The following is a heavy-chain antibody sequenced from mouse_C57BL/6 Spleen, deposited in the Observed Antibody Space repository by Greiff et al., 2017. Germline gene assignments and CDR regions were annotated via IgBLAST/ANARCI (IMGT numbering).Heavy chain of an antibody. J-gene: IGHJ2*01. CDR2: IDPSDSET. Sequence: VQLQQPGAELVRPGSSVKLSCKASGYTFTSYWMHWVKQRPIQGLEWIGNIDPSDSETHYNQKFKDKATLTVDKSSSTAYMQLSSLTSEDSAVYYCARRHYDYAYFDYWGQGTTLTVSS. CDR3: ARRHYDYAYFDY. CDR1: GYTFTSYW. V-gene: IGHV1-52*01. D-gene: IGHD2-4*01.